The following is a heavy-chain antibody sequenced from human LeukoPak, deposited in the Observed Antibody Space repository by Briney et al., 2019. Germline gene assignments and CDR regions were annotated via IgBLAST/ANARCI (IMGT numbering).Heavy chain of an antibody. D-gene: IGHD2-15*01. CDR1: GGSISSSSYY. J-gene: IGHJ4*02. CDR2: IYYSGST. CDR3: ARSPKRYCSGGSCYSGSLFDY. Sequence: SETLSLTCTVSGGSISSSSYYWGWIRQPPGKGLEWIGSIYYSGSTYYNPSLKSRVTISVDTSKNQFSLKLSSVTAADTAVYYCARSPKRYCSGGSCYSGSLFDYWGQGTLVTVSS. V-gene: IGHV4-39*01.